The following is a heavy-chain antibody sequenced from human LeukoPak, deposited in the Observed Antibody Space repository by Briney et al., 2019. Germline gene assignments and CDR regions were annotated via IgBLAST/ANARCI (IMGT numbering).Heavy chain of an antibody. Sequence: GRSLRLSCAASGFTFSSYAMHWVRQAPGKGLEWVAVISYDGSNKYYADSVKGRFTISRDYSKNTLYLQMNSLRAEDTAVYYCARDDSSSSEYYFDYWGQGTLVTVSS. CDR1: GFTFSSYA. J-gene: IGHJ4*02. CDR2: ISYDGSNK. D-gene: IGHD6-6*01. CDR3: ARDDSSSSEYYFDY. V-gene: IGHV3-30*01.